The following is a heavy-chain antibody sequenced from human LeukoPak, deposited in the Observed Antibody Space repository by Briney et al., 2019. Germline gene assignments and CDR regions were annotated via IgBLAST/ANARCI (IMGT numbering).Heavy chain of an antibody. Sequence: ASVKVSCKASGYTFTSYGISWVRQAPGQGLEWMGWISAYNGNTNYAQNLQGRVTMTTDTSTSTAYMELRSLRSDDTAVYYCARPYYDSSAPPYDYWGQGTLVTVSS. CDR2: ISAYNGNT. CDR1: GYTFTSYG. J-gene: IGHJ4*02. D-gene: IGHD3-22*01. CDR3: ARPYYDSSAPPYDY. V-gene: IGHV1-18*01.